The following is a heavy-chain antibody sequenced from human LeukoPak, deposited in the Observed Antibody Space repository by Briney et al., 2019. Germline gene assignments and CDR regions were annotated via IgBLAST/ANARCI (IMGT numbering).Heavy chain of an antibody. D-gene: IGHD1-26*01. CDR3: AKKVVVGATSPYSDFQD. CDR1: GFTFSSYA. CDR2: ISGSGVTT. Sequence: PGGSLRLSCVASGFTFSSYAMSWVRQAPGKGLEWVSAISGSGVTTHYAGSVKGRFSISRDNSENTLYLQMNSLRVEDTALYYCAKKVVVGATSPYSDFQDWGQGTLVTVSS. J-gene: IGHJ1*01. V-gene: IGHV3-23*01.